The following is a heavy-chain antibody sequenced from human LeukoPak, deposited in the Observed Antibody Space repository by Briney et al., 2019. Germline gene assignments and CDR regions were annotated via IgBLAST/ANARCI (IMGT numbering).Heavy chain of an antibody. CDR1: GGSISSYY. CDR3: AAGGVYDLLDN. J-gene: IGHJ4*02. D-gene: IGHD2-8*01. Sequence: PSETLSLTCTVSGGSISSYYWTWIRQPAGKGLKWIGRIYPSGSTNYNPSLKSRVTMSVDTSKNQFSLKLNSVTAADTAVYYCAAGGVYDLLDNWGQGTLVTVSS. CDR2: IYPSGST. V-gene: IGHV4-4*07.